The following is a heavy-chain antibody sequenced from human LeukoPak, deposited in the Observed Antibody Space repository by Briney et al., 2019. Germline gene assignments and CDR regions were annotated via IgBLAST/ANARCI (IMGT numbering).Heavy chain of an antibody. J-gene: IGHJ3*02. V-gene: IGHV3-33*01. CDR3: ARAYYYDGHDAFDI. CDR1: GFTFSSYG. D-gene: IGHD3-22*01. CDR2: IWYDGGNK. Sequence: GGSLRLSCAASGFTFSSYGMHWVRQAPGKGLEWVAVIWYDGGNKYYADSVKGRFTISRDNSKNTLYLQMNSLRAEDTAVYYCARAYYYDGHDAFDIWGQGTMVTVSS.